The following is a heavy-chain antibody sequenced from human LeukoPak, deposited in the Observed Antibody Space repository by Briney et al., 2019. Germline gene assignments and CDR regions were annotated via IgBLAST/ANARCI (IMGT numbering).Heavy chain of an antibody. CDR1: GGSISSSNW. CDR2: IYHSGST. J-gene: IGHJ3*02. V-gene: IGHV4-4*02. Sequence: SETLSLTCAVSGGSISSSNWWSWVRQPPGKGLEWIGEIYHSGSTNYNPSLKSRVTISVDESKNQFSLKLSSVTAADTAVYYCARATFYSGYDSIWGQGTMVTVSS. CDR3: ARATFYSGYDSI. D-gene: IGHD5-12*01.